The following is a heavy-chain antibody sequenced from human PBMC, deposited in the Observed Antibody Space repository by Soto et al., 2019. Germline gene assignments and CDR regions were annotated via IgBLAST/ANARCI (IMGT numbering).Heavy chain of an antibody. D-gene: IGHD3-3*01. CDR2: INPSGGST. Sequence: QVQLVQSGAEGKKPGASVKVSCKASGYTFTSYYMHWVRQAPGQGLEWMGIINPSGGSTSYAQKFQGRVNMTRDTSKSTVYMELSSLRYEDTAVYYCARDVTIYGVVILSWFDPWGQGTLVTVSS. V-gene: IGHV1-46*01. CDR3: ARDVTIYGVVILSWFDP. CDR1: GYTFTSYY. J-gene: IGHJ5*02.